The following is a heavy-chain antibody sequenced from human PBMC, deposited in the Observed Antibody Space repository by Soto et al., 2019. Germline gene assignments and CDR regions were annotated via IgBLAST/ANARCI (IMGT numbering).Heavy chain of an antibody. CDR3: ARGRYGEY. Sequence: QVHLLQSGAKVKKPGGSVKDFCKGSGYAFTTYGITWVRQAPGQGLEWMGWVSAHNGNTNYARQRQGRVTVTRDTSTSTAYMELRSLRSDDTAVYYCARGRYGEYWGQGARVTVSS. V-gene: IGHV1-18*01. J-gene: IGHJ4*02. D-gene: IGHD3-10*01. CDR2: VSAHNGNT. CDR1: GYAFTTYG.